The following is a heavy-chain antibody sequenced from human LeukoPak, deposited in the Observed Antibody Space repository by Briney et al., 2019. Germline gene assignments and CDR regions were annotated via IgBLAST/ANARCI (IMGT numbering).Heavy chain of an antibody. J-gene: IGHJ4*02. CDR3: ARDQEGFDY. Sequence: ASVSVSCKASGYTFTSNYIHWGRQAPGQGLEWMRMIYPRDGSTSYAQKFQGRVTVTRDTSTSTVHMELSGLRSEDTAVYYCARDQEGFDYWGQGTLVTVSS. V-gene: IGHV1-46*01. CDR1: GYTFTSNY. CDR2: IYPRDGST.